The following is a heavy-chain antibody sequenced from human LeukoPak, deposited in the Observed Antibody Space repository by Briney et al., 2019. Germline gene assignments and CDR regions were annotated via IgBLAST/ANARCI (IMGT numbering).Heavy chain of an antibody. CDR1: GFTFSDYY. CDR2: IYSGGST. CDR3: ARDQAVTTRSFDY. Sequence: GGSLRLSCAASGFTFSDYYMSWIRQAPGKGLEWVSVIYSGGSTYYADSVKGRFTISRDNSKNTLYLQMNSLRAEDTAVYYCARDQAVTTRSFDYWGQGTLVTVSS. V-gene: IGHV3-66*01. J-gene: IGHJ4*02. D-gene: IGHD4-17*01.